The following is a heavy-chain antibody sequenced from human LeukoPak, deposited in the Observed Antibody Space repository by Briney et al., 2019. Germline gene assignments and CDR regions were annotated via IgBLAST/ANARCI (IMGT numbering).Heavy chain of an antibody. J-gene: IGHJ4*02. V-gene: IGHV5-51*01. D-gene: IGHD4-23*01. CDR1: GYSFTTYW. Sequence: PGESLKTSCNGSGYSFTTYWIGWVRQMPREGLEWMVSIYPGDSDTRYSPSFQGQVTMSADKSISPAYLQWSSLKASDTAMYYCARLNSSVFDHWGQGTLVTVSS. CDR2: IYPGDSDT. CDR3: ARLNSSVFDH.